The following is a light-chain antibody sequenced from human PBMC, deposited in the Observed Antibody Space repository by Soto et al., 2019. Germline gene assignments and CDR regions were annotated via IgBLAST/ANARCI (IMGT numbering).Light chain of an antibody. J-gene: IGLJ1*01. CDR1: FSDIAVFNY. Sequence: QSALAQPASVSGSPGQSITISCTGSFSDIAVFNYVSWYQQYPGRAPKLLIYQVTSRASGVSHRFSGSKSGNTASLTISGLQPEDEAEYYCNSYPSTNLYAFGNGTRSPS. CDR2: QVT. V-gene: IGLV2-14*01. CDR3: NSYPSTNLYA.